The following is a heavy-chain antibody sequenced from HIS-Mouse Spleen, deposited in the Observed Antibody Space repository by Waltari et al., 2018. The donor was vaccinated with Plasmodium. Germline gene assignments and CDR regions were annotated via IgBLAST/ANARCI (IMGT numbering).Heavy chain of an antibody. CDR2: IYYSGST. CDR3: ARSLVRGSSVGFDY. CDR1: AGPLRSGGYY. J-gene: IGHJ4*02. D-gene: IGHD6-6*01. Sequence: QVQLQESGPGLVKPSQTLSLTCTVSAGPLRSGGYYGRWIRQHPGKGLEWIGYIYYSGSTSYNPSRKSRVTISVDTSKNQFSLKLSSVTAADTAVYYCARSLVRGSSVGFDYWGQGTLVTVSS. V-gene: IGHV4-31*03.